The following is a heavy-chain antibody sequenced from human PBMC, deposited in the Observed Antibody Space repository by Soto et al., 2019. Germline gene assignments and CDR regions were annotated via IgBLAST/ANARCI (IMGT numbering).Heavy chain of an antibody. J-gene: IGHJ4*02. D-gene: IGHD3-22*01. CDR2: ISGSGGST. CDR3: ALPPRGGYSVFDY. V-gene: IGHV3-23*01. CDR1: GFTFSSYA. Sequence: EVQLLESGGGLVQPGGSLRLSCAASGFTFSSYAMSWVRQAPGKGLEWVSAISGSGGSTYYADSVKGRFTISRDNSKNTLYLQMNSLRAEDTAVYYCALPPRGGYSVFDYWGQGTLVTVSS.